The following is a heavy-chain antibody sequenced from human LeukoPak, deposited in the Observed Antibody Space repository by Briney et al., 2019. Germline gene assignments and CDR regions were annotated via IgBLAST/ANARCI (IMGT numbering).Heavy chain of an antibody. V-gene: IGHV4-4*07. CDR1: GGSISSYY. J-gene: IGHJ6*02. CDR3: ARGERYYDFWSGPVLRGMDV. CDR2: IYTSGST. D-gene: IGHD3-3*01. Sequence: PSETLSLTCTVSGGSISSYYWSWIRQPAGKGLEWIGRIYTSGSTNYNPSLKSRVTMSVDTSKNQFSLKLSSVTAADTAVYYCARGERYYDFWSGPVLRGMDVWGQGTTVTVSS.